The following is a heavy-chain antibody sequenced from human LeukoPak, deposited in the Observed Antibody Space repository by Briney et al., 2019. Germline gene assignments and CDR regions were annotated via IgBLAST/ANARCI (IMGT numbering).Heavy chain of an antibody. CDR1: GFTFSSYS. J-gene: IGHJ4*02. V-gene: IGHV3-30*18. CDR2: ISYDGNNK. D-gene: IGHD6-19*01. Sequence: HPGGSLRLSCAASGFTFSSYSMNWVRQAPGKGVEWVADISYDGNNKYYTDFVKGRFTISRDNSKNTLYLQMNALRTEDTAVYYCAKEVDWKGTKQWRQFDHWGQGTLVTVSS. CDR3: AKEVDWKGTKQWRQFDH.